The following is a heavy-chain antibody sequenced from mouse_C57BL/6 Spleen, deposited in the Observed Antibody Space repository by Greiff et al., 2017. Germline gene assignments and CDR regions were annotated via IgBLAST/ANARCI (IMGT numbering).Heavy chain of an antibody. V-gene: IGHV1-80*01. J-gene: IGHJ3*01. CDR1: GYAFSSYW. Sequence: VQLQQPGAELVKPGASVKISCKASGYAFSSYWMNWVKQRPGKGLEWIGKIYPGDGDTNYNGKFKGKATLTADKSSSTAYMQLSSLTSEDSAVXFCARSEYVNYLSWFAYWGQGTLVTVSA. CDR3: ARSEYVNYLSWFAY. CDR2: IYPGDGDT. D-gene: IGHD2-10*02.